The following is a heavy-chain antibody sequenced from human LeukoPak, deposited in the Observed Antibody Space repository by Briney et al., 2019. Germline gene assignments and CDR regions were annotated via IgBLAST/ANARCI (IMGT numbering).Heavy chain of an antibody. CDR1: GFIFTDYA. V-gene: IGHV3-23*01. Sequence: GGSLRLSCAASGFIFTDYAMSWVRQAPGKGLEWVSTISSDTKNTHSADSVKGRFNISRDNSKSTLFLQMNRVRGEDTAKYFCASAVGLIMFDLWGQGNLVTASS. CDR3: ASAVGLIMFDL. D-gene: IGHD1-26*01. CDR2: ISSDTKNT. J-gene: IGHJ4*02.